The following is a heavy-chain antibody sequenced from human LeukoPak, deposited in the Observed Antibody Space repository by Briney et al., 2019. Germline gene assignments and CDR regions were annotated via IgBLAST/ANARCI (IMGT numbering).Heavy chain of an antibody. CDR1: GFTFNNFG. D-gene: IGHD3-10*01. J-gene: IGHJ2*01. Sequence: GGSLRLSCAASGFTFNNFGMHWVRQAPGKGLEWVSVISWNSGHRGYADSVKGRFTISRDNAKKYLYLQMKSLRAEDTALYYCAKDRRPTVSGGYFDLWGRGTLVIVSS. CDR2: ISWNSGHR. CDR3: AKDRRPTVSGGYFDL. V-gene: IGHV3-9*01.